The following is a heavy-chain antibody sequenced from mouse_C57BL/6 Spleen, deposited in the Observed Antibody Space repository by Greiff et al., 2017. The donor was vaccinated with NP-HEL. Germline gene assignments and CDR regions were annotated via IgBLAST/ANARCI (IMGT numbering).Heavy chain of an antibody. D-gene: IGHD2-5*01. CDR1: GYTFTSYW. J-gene: IGHJ4*01. CDR2: IDPSDSYT. CDR3: ARSLSNWRMDY. V-gene: IGHV1-69*01. Sequence: QVQLQQPGAELVMPGASVKLSCKASGYTFTSYWMHWVKQRPGQGLEWIGEIDPSDSYTNYNQKFKGKSTLTVDKSSSTAYMQLSSLTSEDSAVYHCARSLSNWRMDYWGQGTSVTVSS.